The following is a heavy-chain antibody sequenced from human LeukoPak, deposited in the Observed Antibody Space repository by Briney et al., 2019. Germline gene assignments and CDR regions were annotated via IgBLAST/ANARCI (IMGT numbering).Heavy chain of an antibody. CDR2: ISSGSSAI. D-gene: IGHD4-17*01. CDR1: GFTFDDYA. V-gene: IGHV3-21*01. Sequence: NPGGSLRLSCAASGFTFDDYAMHWVRQAPGKGLEWVSIISSGSSAIFSADALKGRFTISRDDAKNLLYLDMNSLRAEDTAVYYCARGHTAVTRHFDFWGQGTLVTVSS. J-gene: IGHJ4*02. CDR3: ARGHTAVTRHFDF.